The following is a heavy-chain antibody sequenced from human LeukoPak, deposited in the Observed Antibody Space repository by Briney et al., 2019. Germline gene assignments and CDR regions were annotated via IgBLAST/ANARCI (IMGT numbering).Heavy chain of an antibody. D-gene: IGHD2-15*01. Sequence: SETLSLTCTVSGGSISSYYWSWIRQPPGKGPEWIGYIYTSGSTNYNPSLKSRVTISVDTSKNQFSLKLSSVTAADTAVYYCARLIKVAWFDPWGQGTLVTVSS. CDR3: ARLIKVAWFDP. J-gene: IGHJ5*02. CDR1: GGSISSYY. CDR2: IYTSGST. V-gene: IGHV4-4*08.